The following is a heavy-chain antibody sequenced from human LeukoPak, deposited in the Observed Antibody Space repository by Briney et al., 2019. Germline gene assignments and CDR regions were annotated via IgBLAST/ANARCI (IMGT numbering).Heavy chain of an antibody. CDR3: VRDFRSADY. Sequence: GGSLRLSCAASGFTFSTYCIHWVRQAPGKGPMWVSRICPDGTVTNYADSVKARFIISRDNARNTVYLQMNGLRVEDTAVYYCVRDFRSADYWGQGTLVTVSS. CDR1: GFTFSTYC. V-gene: IGHV3-74*01. J-gene: IGHJ4*02. CDR2: ICPDGTVT.